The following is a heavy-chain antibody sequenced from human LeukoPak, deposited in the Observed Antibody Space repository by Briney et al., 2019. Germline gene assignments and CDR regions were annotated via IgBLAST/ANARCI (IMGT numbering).Heavy chain of an antibody. CDR1: GFTFDDYA. J-gene: IGHJ4*02. D-gene: IGHD1-26*01. Sequence: GGSLRLSCAASGFTFDDYAMHWVREAPGKGLEWVSLISGDGGSTYYADSVKGRFTISRDNSKNSLYLQMNSLRTEDTALYYCAKDRVPGGIVGATGGFDYWGQGTLVIVSS. V-gene: IGHV3-43*02. CDR2: ISGDGGST. CDR3: AKDRVPGGIVGATGGFDY.